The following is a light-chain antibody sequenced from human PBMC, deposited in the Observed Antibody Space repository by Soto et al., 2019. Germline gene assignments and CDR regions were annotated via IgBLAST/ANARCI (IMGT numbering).Light chain of an antibody. CDR1: QSINSW. CDR3: QLYNAFSQK. CDR2: DDS. Sequence: DIQMTQSPSTLSASVGDRVTITCRASQSINSWVAWFQHKPGKAPNVLIYDDSTLESGVPSRFSGSGSGTEFTLTIDSLQPDDVATYYCQLYNAFSQKFGQGTKVEI. V-gene: IGKV1-5*01. J-gene: IGKJ1*01.